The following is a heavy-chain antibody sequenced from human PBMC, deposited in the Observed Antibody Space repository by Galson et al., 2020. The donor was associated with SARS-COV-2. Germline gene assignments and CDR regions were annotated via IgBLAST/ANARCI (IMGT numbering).Heavy chain of an antibody. J-gene: IGHJ4*02. CDR1: GGSISSSRYY. D-gene: IGHD4-4*01. Sequence: SETLSLTCTVSGGSISSSRYYWGWIRQPPGKGLEWIRSISYSGTTYYNPSLKSRVTISADTSKNQFSLKLNSVTAADTAVYYCAREAGNSWYFDYWAQGTLVTVSS. V-gene: IGHV4-39*07. CDR3: AREAGNSWYFDY. CDR2: ISYSGTT.